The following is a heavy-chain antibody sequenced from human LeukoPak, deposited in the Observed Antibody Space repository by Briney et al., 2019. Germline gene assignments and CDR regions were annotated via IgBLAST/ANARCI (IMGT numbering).Heavy chain of an antibody. Sequence: GGSLRLSCAASGFTFSSYGMHWVRQAPGKGLEWVAFIRYDGSNKYYADSVKGRFTISRDNSKNTLFLQMGSLRPEDMAVYYCARVDDFTYDFWGQGTLVTVSS. D-gene: IGHD2-2*03. CDR2: IRYDGSNK. V-gene: IGHV3-30*02. J-gene: IGHJ4*02. CDR1: GFTFSSYG. CDR3: ARVDDFTYDF.